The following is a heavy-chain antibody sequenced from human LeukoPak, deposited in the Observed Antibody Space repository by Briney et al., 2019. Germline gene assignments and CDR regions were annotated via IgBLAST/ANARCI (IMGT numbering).Heavy chain of an antibody. D-gene: IGHD1-1*01. CDR2: VSGSGGST. CDR1: GFSFSSYA. Sequence: GGSLRLSCATSGFSFSSYAMSWVRQAPGKGLEWVSAVSGSGGSTYYADSVKGRFTISRDNARNSLYLQLNSLRVEDTAVYYCARDRKVEPLPEYWGQGTLVTVSS. V-gene: IGHV3-23*01. J-gene: IGHJ4*02. CDR3: ARDRKVEPLPEY.